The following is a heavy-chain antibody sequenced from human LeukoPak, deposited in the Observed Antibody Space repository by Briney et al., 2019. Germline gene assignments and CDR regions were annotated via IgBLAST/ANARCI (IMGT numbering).Heavy chain of an antibody. CDR1: GYTFTGHY. V-gene: IGHV1-2*02. J-gene: IGHJ4*02. Sequence: ASVKVSCKASGYTFTGHYMHWARQAPGQGLEWMGWINPNSGGTNYAQKFQGRVTMTRDTSISTAYMELSRLRSDDTAMYYCARQSLRFLEWLLQFDYWGQGTLVTVSS. D-gene: IGHD3-3*01. CDR3: ARQSLRFLEWLLQFDY. CDR2: INPNSGGT.